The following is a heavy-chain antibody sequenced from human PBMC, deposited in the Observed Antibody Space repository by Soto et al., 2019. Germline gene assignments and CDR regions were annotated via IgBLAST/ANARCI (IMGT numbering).Heavy chain of an antibody. Sequence: QVQLVESGGGVVQPGRSLRLSCAASGFTFSSYGMHWVRQAPGKGLEWVAVIWYDGSNKYYADSVKGRFTISRDNSKNTLYLQMNSLRAEDTAVYYCAREGLDYYYGSGAGAYYYYGMDVWGQGTTVTVSS. D-gene: IGHD3-10*01. CDR2: IWYDGSNK. CDR1: GFTFSSYG. CDR3: AREGLDYYYGSGAGAYYYYGMDV. J-gene: IGHJ6*02. V-gene: IGHV3-33*01.